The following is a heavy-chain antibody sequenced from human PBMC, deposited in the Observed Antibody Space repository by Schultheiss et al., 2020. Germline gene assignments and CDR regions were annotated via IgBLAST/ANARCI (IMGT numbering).Heavy chain of an antibody. CDR1: GYTFTSYD. V-gene: IGHV1-8*01. Sequence: ASVKVSCKASGYTFTSYDINWVRQATGQGLEWMGWMNPNSGNTGYAQKFQGRGTRTRNTSISTAYMELSSVRSEDTAVYYCARGLGDGSGRFNWFDPWGQGTLVTVAS. J-gene: IGHJ5*02. D-gene: IGHD3-22*01. CDR2: MNPNSGNT. CDR3: ARGLGDGSGRFNWFDP.